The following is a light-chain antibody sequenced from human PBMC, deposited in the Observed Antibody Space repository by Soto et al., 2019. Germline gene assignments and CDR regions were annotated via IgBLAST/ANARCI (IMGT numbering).Light chain of an antibody. Sequence: QSALTQPASVSGSPGQSITISCTGTSSDVGGYNYVSWYQQHPGKAPKLMIYDVSNRPSGVSNRFSGFKACNSASLTISGLQAVDDADYFCSSDTSSSALLYVFGTGTQLTVL. J-gene: IGLJ1*01. CDR1: SSDVGGYNY. CDR3: SSDTSSSALLYV. CDR2: DVS. V-gene: IGLV2-14*01.